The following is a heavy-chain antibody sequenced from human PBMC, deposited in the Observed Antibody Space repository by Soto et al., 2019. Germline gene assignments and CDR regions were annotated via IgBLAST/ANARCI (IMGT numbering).Heavy chain of an antibody. CDR3: ARSLGVSSLDY. J-gene: IGHJ4*02. Sequence: QVQLQESGPGLVKPSPTLSLTCTVSGGSISSENYYWSWIRQHPGTALEWIGYMYYSGSTYYNPSLNSRVTISVDTSKNQLSLKLSSVTAADKAVYYCARSLGVSSLDYWGQGTLVTVSS. CDR2: MYYSGST. CDR1: GGSISSENYY. D-gene: IGHD3-16*01. V-gene: IGHV4-31*03.